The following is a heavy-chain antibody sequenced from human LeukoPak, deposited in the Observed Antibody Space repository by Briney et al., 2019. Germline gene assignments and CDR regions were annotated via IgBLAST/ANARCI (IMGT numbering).Heavy chain of an antibody. CDR3: ARMEGLYSGSYNFDY. CDR1: GYAFSAYY. J-gene: IGHJ4*02. V-gene: IGHV1-2*02. CDR2: LNPQTGDT. D-gene: IGHD1-26*01. Sequence: ASVKVSCKASGYAFSAYYMHWVRQAPGQGLEWMGWLNPQTGDTHFAQKFQGRVTMTRDTSIRTAYMELSRLRSDDTAVYYCARMEGLYSGSYNFDYWGQGTLVTVSS.